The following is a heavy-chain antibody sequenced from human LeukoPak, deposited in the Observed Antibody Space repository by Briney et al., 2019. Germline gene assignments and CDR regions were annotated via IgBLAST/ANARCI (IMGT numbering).Heavy chain of an antibody. CDR3: AGPGGYGRYYYDSSGYS. J-gene: IGHJ4*02. V-gene: IGHV5-51*01. Sequence: GESLKISCKGSGYSFTSYWIGWVRQMPAKGLEWRGIIDPGDSDTRYSPSFQGQVTTSADKSISTAYLKWSSLKASDAAMYYCAGPGGYGRYYYDSSGYSWGRGTLVTVSS. CDR2: IDPGDSDT. CDR1: GYSFTSYW. D-gene: IGHD3-22*01.